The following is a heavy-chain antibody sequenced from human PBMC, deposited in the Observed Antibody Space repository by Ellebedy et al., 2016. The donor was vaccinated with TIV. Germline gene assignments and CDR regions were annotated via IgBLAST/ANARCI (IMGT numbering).Heavy chain of an antibody. D-gene: IGHD2-15*01. Sequence: GGSLRLSXAASGFTFSSYAMSWVRQAPGKGLEWVSATSGSGGNTYYADSVKGRFTISRENAKNSLYLQMNSLRAGDTAVYYCARGGYCSGGSCAPDYYYGMDVWGQGTTVTVSS. CDR3: ARGGYCSGGSCAPDYYYGMDV. CDR2: TSGSGGNT. V-gene: IGHV3-23*01. CDR1: GFTFSSYA. J-gene: IGHJ6*02.